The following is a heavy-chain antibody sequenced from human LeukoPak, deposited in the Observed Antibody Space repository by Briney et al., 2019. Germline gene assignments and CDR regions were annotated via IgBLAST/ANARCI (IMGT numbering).Heavy chain of an antibody. CDR2: ISFVGSNK. D-gene: IGHD3-9*01. J-gene: IGHJ4*02. Sequence: PGRALRLSCVASGFTFSSYAMHGVRQAPAKGVAWVAVISFVGSNKYYADCVEGRFTITRNNTNCTLYLQMNSLTAEDTAMYYCARGATTGYYSYWGQG. V-gene: IGHV3-30*04. CDR3: ARGATTGYYSY. CDR1: GFTFSSYA.